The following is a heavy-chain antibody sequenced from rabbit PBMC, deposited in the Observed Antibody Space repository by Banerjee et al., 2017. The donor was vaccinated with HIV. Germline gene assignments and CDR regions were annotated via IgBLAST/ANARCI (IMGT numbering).Heavy chain of an antibody. J-gene: IGHJ4*01. Sequence: QEQLVESGGGLVQPEGSLTLTCKASGSDISSNAMCWVRQAPGKGLELIACIYSSNGDKWYASWVNGRFTISRSTSLNTVDLKMTSLTVADTATYFCARDYAGYIGYGYYFNLWGQGTLVTVS. CDR1: GSDISSNA. CDR2: IYSSNGDK. D-gene: IGHD7-1*01. CDR3: ARDYAGYIGYGYYFNL. V-gene: IGHV1S47*01.